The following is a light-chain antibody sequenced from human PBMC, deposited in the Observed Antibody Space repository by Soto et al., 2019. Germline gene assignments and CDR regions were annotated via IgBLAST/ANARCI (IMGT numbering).Light chain of an antibody. Sequence: QSVLTQPRSVSGSPGQSVTISCTGTSSDVGGYNYVSWYQQHPGKAPKLMIYDVGKRPSGVPDRFSGSKSDNTASLTISGLQAEDEADYYCSSSAGSYTRVFGTGTKVPVL. J-gene: IGLJ1*01. CDR2: DVG. CDR1: SSDVGGYNY. CDR3: SSSAGSYTRV. V-gene: IGLV2-11*01.